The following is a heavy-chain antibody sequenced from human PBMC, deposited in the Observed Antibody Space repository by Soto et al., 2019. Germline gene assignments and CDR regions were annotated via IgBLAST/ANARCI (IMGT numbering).Heavy chain of an antibody. D-gene: IGHD2-21*02. CDR3: ARQVVVTPVRAIPYYSSVLDV. CDR2: IIPMFDST. Sequence: QVQLVQSGAEVKEPGSSVKVSCKAFGGTFSSYAICWVRQAPGQGLEWMGGIIPMFDSTNYAQKFQGRVTITADESTRTAFMELSSLRFEDTAVYYWARQVVVTPVRAIPYYSSVLDVGGQGTTSPSP. J-gene: IGHJ6*02. CDR1: GGTFSSYA. V-gene: IGHV1-69*01.